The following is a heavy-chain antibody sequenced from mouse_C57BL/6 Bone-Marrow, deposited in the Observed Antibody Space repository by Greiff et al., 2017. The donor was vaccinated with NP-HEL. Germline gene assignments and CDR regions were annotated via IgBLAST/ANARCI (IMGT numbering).Heavy chain of an antibody. J-gene: IGHJ4*01. Sequence: EVQGVESGEGLVKPGGSLKLSCAASGFTFSSYAMSWVRQTPEKRLEWVAYISSGGDYIYYADTVKGRFTISRDNARNTLYLQMSSLKSEDTAMYYCTRDHYYGSSYHYYAMDYWGQGTSVTVSS. CDR3: TRDHYYGSSYHYYAMDY. V-gene: IGHV5-9-1*02. CDR2: ISSGGDYI. CDR1: GFTFSSYA. D-gene: IGHD1-1*01.